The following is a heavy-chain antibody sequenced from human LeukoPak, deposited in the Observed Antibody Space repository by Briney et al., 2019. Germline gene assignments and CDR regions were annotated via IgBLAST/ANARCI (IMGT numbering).Heavy chain of an antibody. CDR2: INTNTGNP. CDR1: GYTFTSYA. Sequence: ASVKVSCKASGYTFTSYAMNWVRQAPGQGLEWMGWINTNTGNPTYAQGFTGRFVFSLDTSVSTAYLQISSLKAEDTAVYYCARSGGSGSYYARYYYYYMDVWGKGSTVTASS. D-gene: IGHD3-10*01. V-gene: IGHV7-4-1*02. J-gene: IGHJ6*03. CDR3: ARSGGSGSYYARYYYYYMDV.